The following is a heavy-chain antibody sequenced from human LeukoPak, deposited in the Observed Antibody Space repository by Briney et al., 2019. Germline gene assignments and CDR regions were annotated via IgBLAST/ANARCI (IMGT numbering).Heavy chain of an antibody. Sequence: GGSLRLSCAASGFIFSSYGMTWVRLAPGKGLEWVSGISGSGGSTYYADSVKGRFTISRDNSKNTLYLQMNSLRAEDTAVYYCAKGRFTSSTFDYWGQGTLVTVSS. J-gene: IGHJ4*02. CDR2: ISGSGGST. CDR3: AKGRFTSSTFDY. CDR1: GFIFSSYG. V-gene: IGHV3-23*01. D-gene: IGHD2-2*01.